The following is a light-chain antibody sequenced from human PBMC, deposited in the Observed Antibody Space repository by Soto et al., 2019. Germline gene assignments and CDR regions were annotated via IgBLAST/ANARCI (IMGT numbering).Light chain of an antibody. CDR3: QSYDSSLSGWV. CDR2: GNN. Sequence: QSVLTQPPSVSGAPGQTVTISCTRSSSNIGAAYDVHWYQHLPGTAPKLLTYGNNNRPSGVPDRFSGSKSGTSASLAITGLQAEDEADYYCQSYDSSLSGWVFGGGTQLTVL. CDR1: SSNIGAAYD. V-gene: IGLV1-40*01. J-gene: IGLJ3*02.